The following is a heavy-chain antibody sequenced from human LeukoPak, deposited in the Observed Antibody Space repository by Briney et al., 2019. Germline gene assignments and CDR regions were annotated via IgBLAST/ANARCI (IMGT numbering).Heavy chain of an antibody. CDR1: GFTFDDYA. D-gene: IGHD3-22*01. Sequence: PGGSLRLSCAASGFTFDDYAMHWVRQAPGKGLEWVSGISWNSGSIGYADSVKGRFTISRDNAKNSLYLQMNSLRAEDTALYYCAKGTYYDSSGYYPLLSYFDYWGQGTLVTVSS. J-gene: IGHJ4*02. CDR3: AKGTYYDSSGYYPLLSYFDY. V-gene: IGHV3-9*01. CDR2: ISWNSGSI.